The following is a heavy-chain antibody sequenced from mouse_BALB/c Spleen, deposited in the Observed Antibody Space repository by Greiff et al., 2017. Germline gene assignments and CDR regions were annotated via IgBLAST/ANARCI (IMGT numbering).Heavy chain of an antibody. D-gene: IGHD1-1*01. Sequence: VQLQQSGAELVRPGTSVKISCKASGYTFTNYWLGWVKQRPGHGLEWIGDIYPGGGYTNYNEKFKGKATLTADTSSSTAYMELSSLTSEDSAVYFCASIYYYGSSCWTWFACWGQGTLVTVSA. CDR2: IYPGGGYT. CDR3: ASIYYYGSSCWTWFAC. J-gene: IGHJ3*01. CDR1: GYTFTNYW. V-gene: IGHV1-63*02.